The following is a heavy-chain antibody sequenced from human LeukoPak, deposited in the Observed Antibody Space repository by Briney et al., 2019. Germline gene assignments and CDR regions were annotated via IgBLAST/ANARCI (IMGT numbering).Heavy chain of an antibody. V-gene: IGHV4-61*01. Sequence: SETLSLTCTVSGDSVSSGSYYWNWIRQPPGKGLEWIGYIYYSGSTNYNPSLKSRVTISVDTSKNQFSLKLSSVTAADTAVYYCAKQLGYCSDGSCYFPYWGQGTLVTVSS. CDR3: AKQLGYCSDGSCYFPY. CDR2: IYYSGST. D-gene: IGHD2-15*01. CDR1: GDSVSSGSYY. J-gene: IGHJ4*02.